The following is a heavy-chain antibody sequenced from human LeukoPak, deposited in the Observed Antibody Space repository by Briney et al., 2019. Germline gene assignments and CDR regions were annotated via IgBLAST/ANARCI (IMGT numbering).Heavy chain of an antibody. D-gene: IGHD2-15*01. CDR3: ARRATPSPHFDY. J-gene: IGHJ4*02. Sequence: GGSLRLSCATSGLAVSTSVIYWFRQAPGKGLEWVSDIKDADAKPSYADSVKGRFTISRDNSKNTLYLQMNSLRAEDTAIYYCARRATPSPHFDYWGQGTLVTVSS. CDR1: GLAVSTSV. V-gene: IGHV3-23*01. CDR2: IKDADAKP.